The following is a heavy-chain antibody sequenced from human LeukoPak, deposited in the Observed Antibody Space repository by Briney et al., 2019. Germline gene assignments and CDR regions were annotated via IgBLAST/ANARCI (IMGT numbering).Heavy chain of an antibody. Sequence: GGSLRLSCAASGFTFSSYWMSWVRQAPGKGLGWVANIKQDGSEKYYVDSVKGRFTISRDNAKNSLYLQMNSLRAEDTAVYYCARDPLTLRFLEWPYYFDYWGQGTLVTVSS. CDR1: GFTFSSYW. CDR2: IKQDGSEK. D-gene: IGHD3-3*01. CDR3: ARDPLTLRFLEWPYYFDY. J-gene: IGHJ4*02. V-gene: IGHV3-7*01.